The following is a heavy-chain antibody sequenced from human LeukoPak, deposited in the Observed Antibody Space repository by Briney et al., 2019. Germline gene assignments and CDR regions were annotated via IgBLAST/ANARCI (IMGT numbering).Heavy chain of an antibody. D-gene: IGHD3-16*01. Sequence: GGSLRLSCAASGFTFSSYAMSWVRQAPGEGLEGVSAISGSGGSTYYADSVKGRFTISRDSSKNTLYLQMNSLRAEDTAVYYCAKDWVWGLFDIWGQGTMVTVSS. CDR3: AKDWVWGLFDI. V-gene: IGHV3-23*01. CDR1: GFTFSSYA. CDR2: ISGSGGST. J-gene: IGHJ3*02.